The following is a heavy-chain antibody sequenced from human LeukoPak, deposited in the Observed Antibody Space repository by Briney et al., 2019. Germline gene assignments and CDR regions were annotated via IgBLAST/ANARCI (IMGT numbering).Heavy chain of an antibody. V-gene: IGHV1-18*01. D-gene: IGHD3-22*01. Sequence: ASVKVSCKASGYTFTSYGISWVRQAPGQGLEWMGWISAYNGSTNYAQKLQGRVTMTTDTSTSTAYMELRSLRSDDTAVYYCARDYYDSSGYYAAPGPLDVWGKGTTVTVSS. J-gene: IGHJ6*04. CDR3: ARDYYDSSGYYAAPGPLDV. CDR2: ISAYNGST. CDR1: GYTFTSYG.